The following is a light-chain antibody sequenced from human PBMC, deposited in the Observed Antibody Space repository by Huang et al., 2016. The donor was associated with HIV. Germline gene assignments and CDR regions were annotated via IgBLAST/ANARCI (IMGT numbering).Light chain of an antibody. CDR2: GAS. CDR3: QQSYRTPRT. CDR1: QTIGKY. J-gene: IGKJ2*01. V-gene: IGKV1-39*01. Sequence: DIQMTQFPTSLSASVDDRVTITCRAGQTIGKYLNWYPQKSGGAPKLLIYGASNLQSGVPSRFSGRGSGKHFSLTINSLQPEDSATYYCQQSYRTPRTFGQGTKLEI.